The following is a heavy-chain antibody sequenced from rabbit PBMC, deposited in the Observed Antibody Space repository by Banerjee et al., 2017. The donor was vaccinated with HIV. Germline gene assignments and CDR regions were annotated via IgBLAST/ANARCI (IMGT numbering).Heavy chain of an antibody. Sequence: QEQLEESGGGLVKPEGSLTLTCKASGFDLSSYYYMCWVRQAPGKGLEWIACIYGGSSGNTYYASWAKGRFTISKTSSTTVTLQMTSLTAADTATYFCARGWTNNGPYRLNLWGPGTLVTVS. J-gene: IGHJ4*01. CDR2: IYGGSSGNT. V-gene: IGHV1S45*01. CDR1: GFDLSSYYY. D-gene: IGHD3-3*01. CDR3: ARGWTNNGPYRLNL.